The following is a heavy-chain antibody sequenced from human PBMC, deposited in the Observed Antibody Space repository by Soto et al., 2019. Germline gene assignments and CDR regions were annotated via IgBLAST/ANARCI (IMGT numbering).Heavy chain of an antibody. CDR1: GGSISIYY. CDR2: IYYSGST. D-gene: IGHD3-10*01. CDR3: ARDFRDDSGSSDSYFDY. Sequence: ASETLSLTCTVSGGSISIYYWSLMRQPPGKGLEWIGYIYYSGSTKYNPSLKSRVTISVDLSKNQFSLKLSSVTAADTAVYYCARDFRDDSGSSDSYFDYWGQGTLVTV. J-gene: IGHJ4*02. V-gene: IGHV4-59*01.